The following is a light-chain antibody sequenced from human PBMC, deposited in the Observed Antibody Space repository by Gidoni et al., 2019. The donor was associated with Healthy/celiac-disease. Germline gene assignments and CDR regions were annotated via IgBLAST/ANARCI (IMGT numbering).Light chain of an antibody. V-gene: IGLV2-8*01. J-gene: IGLJ2*01. CDR3: SSYAGSNNLV. Sequence: QSALTQPPSASGSPGQSVTISCNGTSSDVGGYNYVSWYQQHPGKAPKLMIYEVSKRPSGVPDRFSGSKSGNTASLTVPGLQAEDEADYYCSSYAGSNNLVFGGGTKLTVL. CDR1: SSDVGGYNY. CDR2: EVS.